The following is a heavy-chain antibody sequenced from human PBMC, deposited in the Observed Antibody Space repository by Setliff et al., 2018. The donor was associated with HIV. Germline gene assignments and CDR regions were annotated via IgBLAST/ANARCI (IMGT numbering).Heavy chain of an antibody. Sequence: NPSETLSLTCTVSGDSINTHYWSWIRQPPGKGLEWIGCISHSGNTNFNPSLNSQVTISLDTSKNQFSLRLTSLTAADTAIYYCARSTVGAGASFPWGRGILVTVSS. V-gene: IGHV4-59*11. CDR1: GDSINTHY. D-gene: IGHD1-26*01. J-gene: IGHJ5*02. CDR3: ARSTVGAGASFP. CDR2: ISHSGNT.